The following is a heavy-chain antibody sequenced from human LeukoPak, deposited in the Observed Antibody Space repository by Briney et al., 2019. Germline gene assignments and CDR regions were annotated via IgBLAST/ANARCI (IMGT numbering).Heavy chain of an antibody. CDR2: IYPGDSDT. D-gene: IGHD2-21*02. CDR1: GYTFSTYW. J-gene: IGHJ5*02. CDR3: ARHTTTALGFDP. Sequence: GESLKISCEAFGYTFSTYWVGWVRQVPGKGLEWMGLIYPGDSDTRYSPSFQGQVTISADKSISTAYLQWSSLKASDTAMYYCARHTTTALGFDPWGQGTLVTVSS. V-gene: IGHV5-51*01.